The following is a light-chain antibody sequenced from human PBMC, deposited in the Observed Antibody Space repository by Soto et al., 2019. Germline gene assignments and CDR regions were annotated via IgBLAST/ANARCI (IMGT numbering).Light chain of an antibody. CDR3: QQSFSVPYT. V-gene: IGKV1-39*01. CDR2: AAS. CDR1: QTIRVY. Sequence: DIQMTQSPTSLSASVGDRVTITCRSSQTIRVYLNWYQQKPGKAPNLLIYAASNLQSGIPSRFSGSGSGTDFTLTINSLQPEDSATYFCQQSFSVPYTFGQGTKLELK. J-gene: IGKJ2*01.